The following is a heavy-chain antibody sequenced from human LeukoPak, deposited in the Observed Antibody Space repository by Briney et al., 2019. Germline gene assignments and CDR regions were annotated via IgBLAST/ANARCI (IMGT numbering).Heavy chain of an antibody. CDR1: GGSISSSSYY. CDR2: IYYSGST. CDR3: ASLPRYCSGGTCRDTFDF. J-gene: IGHJ3*01. Sequence: SETLSLTCTVSGGSISSSSYYWGWIRQPPGKGLEWIGSIYYSGSTYYNPSLKSRVTISVDTSKSQFSLKLSSVTAADTAMYYCASLPRYCSGGTCRDTFDFWGQGTMVTVSS. V-gene: IGHV4-39*01. D-gene: IGHD2-15*01.